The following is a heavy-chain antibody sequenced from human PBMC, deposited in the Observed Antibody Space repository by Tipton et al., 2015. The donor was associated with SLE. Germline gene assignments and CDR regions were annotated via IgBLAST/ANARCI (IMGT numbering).Heavy chain of an antibody. J-gene: IGHJ4*02. CDR3: VRGPAVTGAN. CDR1: GFTFTSYA. Sequence: SLRLSCSASGFTFTSYAMHWVRQAPGQGPEYVSSINNNGDNTYYADSVKDRFTISRDNSKNTVYLQMSGLRPDDTAVYYCVRGPAVTGANWGQGALVTVSS. CDR2: INNNGDNT. V-gene: IGHV3-64D*08. D-gene: IGHD6-19*01.